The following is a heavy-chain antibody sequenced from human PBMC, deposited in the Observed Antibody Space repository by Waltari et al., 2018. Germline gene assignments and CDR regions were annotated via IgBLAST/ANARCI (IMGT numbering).Heavy chain of an antibody. J-gene: IGHJ5*02. V-gene: IGHV1-46*01. D-gene: IGHD6-19*01. CDR1: GYTFTSYY. CDR2: INPSGGKP. Sequence: QVQLVQSGAEVKKPGASVKVSCKASGYTFTSYYMHWVRQAPGQGLEWMVIINPSGGKPGNAQKFQGRVTITRNTSISTAYMELSSLRSEDTAVYYCARGPDSSGYEGIWFDPWGQGTLVTVSS. CDR3: ARGPDSSGYEGIWFDP.